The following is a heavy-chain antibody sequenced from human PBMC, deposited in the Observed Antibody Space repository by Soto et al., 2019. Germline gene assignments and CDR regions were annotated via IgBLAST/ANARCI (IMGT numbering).Heavy chain of an antibody. D-gene: IGHD1-7*01. Sequence: EVQLLESGGGLVQPVGSLRLSCAASGFTFSSYAMSWVRQAPGKGLEWVSAISGSGGSTYYADSVKGRFTISRDNSKNTLYLQIDSLRAEDTAVYYCARSLPGTYGAFDLWGQGTMVTVSS. J-gene: IGHJ3*01. CDR1: GFTFSSYA. CDR3: ARSLPGTYGAFDL. V-gene: IGHV3-23*01. CDR2: ISGSGGST.